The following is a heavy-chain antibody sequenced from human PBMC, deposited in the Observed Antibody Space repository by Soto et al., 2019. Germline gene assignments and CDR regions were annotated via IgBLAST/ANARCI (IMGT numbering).Heavy chain of an antibody. CDR2: INSDGSST. J-gene: IGHJ4*02. CDR1: GFTFSSYW. V-gene: IGHV3-74*01. D-gene: IGHD1-26*01. Sequence: PGGSLRLSCAASGFTFSSYWMHWVRQAPGKGLVWVSRINSDGSSTSYADSVKGRFTISRDNAKNTLYLQMNSLRAEDTAVYYCARDIGGSYYGVKRFDYWGQGTLVTVSS. CDR3: ARDIGGSYYGVKRFDY.